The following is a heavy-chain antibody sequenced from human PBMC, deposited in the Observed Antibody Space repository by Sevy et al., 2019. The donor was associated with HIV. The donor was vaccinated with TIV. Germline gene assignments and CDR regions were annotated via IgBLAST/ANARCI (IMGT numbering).Heavy chain of an antibody. Sequence: GESLKISCEGSGYCFTSHWIGWVRHMPGKGLEWMGIIYPDDSETRHSPSFQGQVTFSADMSISTAYLQWSSLKASDTAMYYCATSRSGYFDSSGYYRYWGQGTMVTVSS. CDR2: IYPDDSET. CDR1: GYCFTSHW. J-gene: IGHJ4*02. CDR3: ATSRSGYFDSSGYYRY. V-gene: IGHV5-51*01. D-gene: IGHD3-22*01.